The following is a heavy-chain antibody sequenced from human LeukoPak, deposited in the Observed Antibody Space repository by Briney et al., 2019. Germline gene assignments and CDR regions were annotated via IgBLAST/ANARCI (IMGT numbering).Heavy chain of an antibody. D-gene: IGHD1-26*01. V-gene: IGHV3-7*01. Sequence: GRSLRLSCAASGFTFSGHWMSWVRQAPAKGLEWVARMNGDGSQVYYMDFVKGRFTISRDNAKNSLYLQMNGLRAEDTAVYYCVAWGNSGNSWGQGTMVIVSS. CDR3: VAWGNSGNS. J-gene: IGHJ3*01. CDR2: MNGDGSQV. CDR1: GFTFSGHW.